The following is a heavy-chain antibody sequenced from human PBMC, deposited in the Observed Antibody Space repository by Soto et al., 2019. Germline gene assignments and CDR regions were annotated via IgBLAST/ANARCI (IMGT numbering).Heavy chain of an antibody. CDR2: VIPILGAS. CDR3: ARSRGSYYSNFDS. CDR1: ADTFTGYT. V-gene: IGHV1-69*08. Sequence: QVQLVQSGAEVKKPGSSVKVSCKASADTFTGYTVTWVRQAPGQGLEWVGRVIPILGASNFAQKFQGRVTISADKSTDTAYMVLTGLTSEDTAVYYCARSRGSYYSNFDSWSQGTLVTVSS. J-gene: IGHJ4*02. D-gene: IGHD3-10*01.